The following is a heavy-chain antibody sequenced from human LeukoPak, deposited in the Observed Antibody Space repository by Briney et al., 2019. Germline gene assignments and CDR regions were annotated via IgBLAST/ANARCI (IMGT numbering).Heavy chain of an antibody. Sequence: QAGRSLRLSCAASGFTFTTLGIHWVRQAPGKGLEWVAAISPDGNIEYYTDSVKGRFTISRDNSKNMIYLQMNSLRGEDSAVYYCAKINNDDDYWGQGTLVTVSS. J-gene: IGHJ4*02. CDR3: AKINNDDDY. D-gene: IGHD1/OR15-1a*01. CDR1: GFTFTTLG. CDR2: ISPDGNIE. V-gene: IGHV3-30*18.